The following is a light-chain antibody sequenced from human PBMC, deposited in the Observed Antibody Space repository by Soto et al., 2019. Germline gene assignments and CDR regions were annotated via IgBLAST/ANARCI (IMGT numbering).Light chain of an antibody. V-gene: IGKV3-20*01. Sequence: EIVLTQSPGTLSLSPGERATLSCRASQSVSSNYLAWYQLKPGQAPRLLIYGASNRASGIPDRFSSSGSGTDFTLTISRLEPEDFAVYYCQQYSSSPLYTFGQGTKVDIK. CDR2: GAS. CDR3: QQYSSSPLYT. J-gene: IGKJ2*01. CDR1: QSVSSNY.